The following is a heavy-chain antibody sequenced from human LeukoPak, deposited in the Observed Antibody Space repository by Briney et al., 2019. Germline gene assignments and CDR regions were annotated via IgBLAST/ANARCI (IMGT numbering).Heavy chain of an antibody. D-gene: IGHD6-19*01. Sequence: ASVKVSCTASGYTFTSYGISWVRQAPGQGLEWMGWISAYNGNTNYAQKLQGRVTMTTDTSTSTAYMELRSLRSDDTAVYYCARVSGIAVAGTIKDWGQGTLVTVSS. CDR3: ARVSGIAVAGTIKD. CDR1: GYTFTSYG. J-gene: IGHJ4*02. V-gene: IGHV1-18*01. CDR2: ISAYNGNT.